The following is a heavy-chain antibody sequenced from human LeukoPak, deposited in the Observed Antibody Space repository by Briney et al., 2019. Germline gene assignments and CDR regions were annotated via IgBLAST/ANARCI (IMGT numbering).Heavy chain of an antibody. CDR2: IYPGDSDT. Sequence: GESPKISCKGSGYSFTSYWIGWVRQMPGKGLEWMGIIYPGDSDTRYSPSFQGQVTISADKSISTAYLQWSSLKASDTAMYYCARLRRGGATRTLDAFDIWGQGTMVTVSS. CDR1: GYSFTSYW. D-gene: IGHD1-26*01. V-gene: IGHV5-51*01. J-gene: IGHJ3*02. CDR3: ARLRRGGATRTLDAFDI.